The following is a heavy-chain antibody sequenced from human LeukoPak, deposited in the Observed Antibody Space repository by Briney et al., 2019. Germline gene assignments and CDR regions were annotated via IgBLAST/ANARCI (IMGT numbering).Heavy chain of an antibody. CDR1: GFTFSSYS. CDR3: ARGINYYYGMDV. J-gene: IGHJ6*04. CDR2: ISSSSSYI. V-gene: IGHV3-21*01. Sequence: GGSLRLSCAASGFTFSSYSMNWVRQAPGKGLEWVSSISSSSSYIYYADSVKGRFTISRDNAKNSLYLQMNSLRAEDTAVYYCARGINYYYGMDVWGKGTTVTVSS.